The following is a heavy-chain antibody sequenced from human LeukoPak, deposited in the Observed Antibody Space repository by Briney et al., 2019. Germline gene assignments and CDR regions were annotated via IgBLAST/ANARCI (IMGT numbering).Heavy chain of an antibody. Sequence: PGGSLRLSCAASGFTFSDYYMSWIRQAPGKGLEWVSYISSSSSYTNYADSVKGRFTISRDNAKNSLYLQMNSLRAEDTAVYYCARDGVGYYDSSGYYYFQHWGQGTLVTVSS. J-gene: IGHJ1*01. D-gene: IGHD3-22*01. CDR2: ISSSSSYT. V-gene: IGHV3-11*05. CDR3: ARDGVGYYDSSGYYYFQH. CDR1: GFTFSDYY.